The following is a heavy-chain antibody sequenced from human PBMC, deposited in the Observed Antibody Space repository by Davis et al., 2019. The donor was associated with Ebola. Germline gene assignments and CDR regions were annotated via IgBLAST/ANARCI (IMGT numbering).Heavy chain of an antibody. Sequence: PSETLSLTCIVSDDSFSDYYWTWIRQPPGKGLEWIGYIYSRGRTNYNPSLKSRVTISVDTSKNQFSLKLSSVTAADTAIYYCARGGASSKYFDYWGQGSLVTVSS. CDR2: IYSRGRT. CDR3: ARGGASSKYFDY. CDR1: DDSFSDYY. J-gene: IGHJ4*02. D-gene: IGHD3-16*01. V-gene: IGHV4-59*01.